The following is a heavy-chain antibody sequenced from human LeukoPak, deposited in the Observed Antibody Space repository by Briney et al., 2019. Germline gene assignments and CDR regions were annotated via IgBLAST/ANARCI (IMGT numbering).Heavy chain of an antibody. CDR3: ARWGVPIYYYYMDV. Sequence: GGSLRLSCAASGFTFSSYTMNWVRQAPGKGLEWVSYISSSSSSPIYYADSVKGRFTISRDNAKHSLYPQMNSLRAEDTAVYYCARWGVPIYYYYMDVWGKGTTVTVSS. CDR1: GFTFSSYT. J-gene: IGHJ6*03. D-gene: IGHD3-16*01. CDR2: ISSSSSSPI. V-gene: IGHV3-48*01.